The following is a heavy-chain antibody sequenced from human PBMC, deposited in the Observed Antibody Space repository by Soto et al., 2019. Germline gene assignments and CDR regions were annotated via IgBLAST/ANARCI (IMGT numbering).Heavy chain of an antibody. J-gene: IGHJ5*02. CDR1: GYTFTSYG. V-gene: IGHV1-18*01. CDR2: ISAYNGNT. CDR3: ARDEVRVRGVPTGGGGFDH. Sequence: QVQLVQSGAEVKKPGASVKVSCKASGYTFTSYGISWVRQAPGQGLEWMGWISAYNGNTNYAQKLQGRVTMTTDTSKSTDYMERRSLRADDTAVYYCARDEVRVRGVPTGGGGFDHWGQGTLVTVSS. D-gene: IGHD3-10*01.